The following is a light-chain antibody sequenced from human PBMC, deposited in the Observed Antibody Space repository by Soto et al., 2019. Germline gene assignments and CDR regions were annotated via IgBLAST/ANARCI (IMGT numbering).Light chain of an antibody. CDR2: AAS. J-gene: IGKJ1*01. CDR1: QSVSSTY. Sequence: EIGLTQSQATLSLSPGKRATPSCRASQSVSSTYLAWYQQKPGKAPRLLMSAASSRATGTPDRFSGSGSGTDFTLTISRLEPEDFAVYYCQQYATSRTFGQGTQVEVK. V-gene: IGKV3-20*01. CDR3: QQYATSRT.